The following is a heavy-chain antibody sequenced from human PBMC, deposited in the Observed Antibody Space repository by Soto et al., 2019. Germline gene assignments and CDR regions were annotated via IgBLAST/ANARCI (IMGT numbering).Heavy chain of an antibody. D-gene: IGHD2-21*01. CDR2: INPNGGST. CDR3: ARGLYSVDY. CDR1: GYIFTNYY. J-gene: IGHJ4*02. V-gene: IGHV1-46*01. Sequence: ASVKVSCKASGYIFTNYYIHWVRQAPGQGLEWMGIINPNGGSTNSAQKFQGRITLTRDTSTSTVYMDLSSLRSEDTAVHYCARGLYSVDYWGQGTLVTASS.